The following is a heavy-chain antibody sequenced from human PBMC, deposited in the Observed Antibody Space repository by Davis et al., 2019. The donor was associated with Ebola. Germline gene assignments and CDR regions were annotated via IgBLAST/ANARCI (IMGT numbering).Heavy chain of an antibody. CDR2: IYDRGT. V-gene: IGHV4-59*08. D-gene: IGHD5-18*01. CDR3: ARLTMDSGYSSGLFGY. J-gene: IGHJ4*02. Sequence: SETLSLTCTVSGVSISSYYWKWIRQPPGKGLEWIGDIYDRGTNYNPSLKSRVTISTDTSKNQFSLKLRSVTAEDTAVYYCARLTMDSGYSSGLFGYWGQGTLVTVSS. CDR1: GVSISSYY.